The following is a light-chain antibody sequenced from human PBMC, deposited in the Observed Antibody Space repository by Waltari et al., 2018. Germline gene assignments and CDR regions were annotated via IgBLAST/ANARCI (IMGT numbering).Light chain of an antibody. CDR3: AAWDDSLSGWV. J-gene: IGLJ2*01. V-gene: IGLV1-47*01. CDR1: SSNIGTNY. Sequence: QSVLTQPPSASGTPGQSVTISCSGSSSNIGTNYVCWYQHLPETAPNLLLYGNNQRPSGVPDRFSGSKSGTSASLAISGLRSEDEADYYCAAWDDSLSGWVFGGGTKLTVL. CDR2: GNN.